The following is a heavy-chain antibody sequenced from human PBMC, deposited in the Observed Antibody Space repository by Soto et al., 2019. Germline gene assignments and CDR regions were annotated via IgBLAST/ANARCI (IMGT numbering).Heavy chain of an antibody. CDR3: ARDLGYGDYIIEANFFDY. V-gene: IGHV1-18*01. D-gene: IGHD4-17*01. Sequence: ASVKVSCKASGYTFTSYGISWVRQAPGQGLEWMGWISAYNGNTNYAQKLQGRVTMTTDTSTSTAYMELRSLRSDDTAVYYCARDLGYGDYIIEANFFDYWGQGTLVTVSS. CDR1: GYTFTSYG. J-gene: IGHJ4*02. CDR2: ISAYNGNT.